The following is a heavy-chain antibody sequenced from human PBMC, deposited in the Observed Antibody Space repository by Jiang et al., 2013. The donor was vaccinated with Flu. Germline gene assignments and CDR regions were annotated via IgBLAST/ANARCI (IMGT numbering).Heavy chain of an antibody. V-gene: IGHV5-51*01. Sequence: GAEVKKPGEPLKISCKVSGHSFTKYRIAWVRQMPGKGLQWMGIIYPGDSDIRYSPSFQGQVTISADKSISTAYLQWSSLKASDTAMYFCARRDCRGDCYSHDAFDIWGQGTMVTVSS. J-gene: IGHJ3*02. CDR2: IYPGDSDI. CDR3: ARRDCRGDCYSHDAFDI. CDR1: GHSFTKYR. D-gene: IGHD2-21*02.